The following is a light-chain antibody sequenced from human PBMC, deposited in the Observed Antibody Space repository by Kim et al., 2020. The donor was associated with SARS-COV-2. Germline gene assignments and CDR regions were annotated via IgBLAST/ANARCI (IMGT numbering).Light chain of an antibody. J-gene: IGKJ3*01. Sequence: VSPGKTATLSCRASQSVSSNLAWYQQKAGQAPRLLIDGASTRATGIPARFSGSGSGTEFTLTISSLQSEDFAAYYCQQYNKWPFTFGPGTKVDIK. CDR1: QSVSSN. CDR2: GAS. V-gene: IGKV3-15*01. CDR3: QQYNKWPFT.